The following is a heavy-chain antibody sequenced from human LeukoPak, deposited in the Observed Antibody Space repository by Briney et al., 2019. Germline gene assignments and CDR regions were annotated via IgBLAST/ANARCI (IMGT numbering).Heavy chain of an antibody. Sequence: GGSLRLSCAASGFTFSSYAMSWVRQAPGKGLEWVSAISGSGGSTYYADSVKGRFTISRDNSKNTLYLQMNSLRAADTAVYYCAKGLVAVAFLPTSFDYWGQGTLVTVSS. CDR1: GFTFSSYA. CDR3: AKGLVAVAFLPTSFDY. D-gene: IGHD6-19*01. J-gene: IGHJ4*02. V-gene: IGHV3-23*01. CDR2: ISGSGGST.